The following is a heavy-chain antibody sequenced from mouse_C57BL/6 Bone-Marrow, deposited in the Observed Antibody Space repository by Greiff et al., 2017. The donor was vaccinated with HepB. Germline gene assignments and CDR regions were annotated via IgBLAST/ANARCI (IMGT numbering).Heavy chain of an antibody. CDR3: ARGPAYDGYHYAMDY. D-gene: IGHD2-3*01. CDR1: GFTFSDYG. J-gene: IGHJ4*01. Sequence: EVMLVESGGGLVQPGGSLKLSCAASGFTFSDYGMAWVRQAPRKGPEWVAFISNLAYSIYYADTVTGRFTISRENAKNTLYLEMSSLRSEDTAMYYCARGPAYDGYHYAMDYWGQGTSVTVSS. V-gene: IGHV5-15*04. CDR2: ISNLAYSI.